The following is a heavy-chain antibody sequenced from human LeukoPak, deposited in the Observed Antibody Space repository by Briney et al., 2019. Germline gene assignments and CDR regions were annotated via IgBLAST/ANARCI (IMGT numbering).Heavy chain of an antibody. J-gene: IGHJ5*02. Sequence: ASVKVSCKASRYTFTGYYMHWVRQAPGQGLEWMGRINPNSGGTNYAQKLQGRVTMTRDTSISTAYMELSRLRSDDTAVYYCARDRSRATSWFDPWGQGTLVTVSS. D-gene: IGHD5-24*01. CDR3: ARDRSRATSWFDP. V-gene: IGHV1-2*06. CDR2: INPNSGGT. CDR1: RYTFTGYY.